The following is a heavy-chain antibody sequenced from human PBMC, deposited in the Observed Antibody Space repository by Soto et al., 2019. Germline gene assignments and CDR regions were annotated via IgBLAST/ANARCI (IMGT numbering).Heavy chain of an antibody. V-gene: IGHV4-34*01. CDR1: GGSFSGYY. J-gene: IGHJ4*02. CDR2: INHSGST. D-gene: IGHD5-12*01. CDR3: ARLIYSGYDAGVDY. Sequence: SETLSLTCAVYGGSFSGYYWSWIRQPPGKGLEWIGEINHSGSTNYNPSLKSRVTISVDTSKNQFSLKLSSVTAADTAVYYCARLIYSGYDAGVDYWGQGTLVTVSS.